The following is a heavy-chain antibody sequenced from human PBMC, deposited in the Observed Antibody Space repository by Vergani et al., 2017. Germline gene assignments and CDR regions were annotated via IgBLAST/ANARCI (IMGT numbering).Heavy chain of an antibody. D-gene: IGHD1-26*01. CDR3: ARNRVGEGDPRVWFDP. Sequence: QVQLQESGPGLVKPSETLSLTCTVSGGSISSYYWSWIRQPPGKGLEWIGYIYYSGSTYYNPSLKSRVTISVDTSKNQFSLKLSSVTAADTAVYYCARNRVGEGDPRVWFDPWGQGTLVTVSS. V-gene: IGHV4-59*12. J-gene: IGHJ5*02. CDR2: IYYSGST. CDR1: GGSISSYY.